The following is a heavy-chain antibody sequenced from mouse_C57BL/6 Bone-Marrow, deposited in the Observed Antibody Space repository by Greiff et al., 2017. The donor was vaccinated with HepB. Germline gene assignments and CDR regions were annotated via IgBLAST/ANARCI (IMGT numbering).Heavy chain of an antibody. CDR1: GYTFTSYG. Sequence: VQLQQSGAELARPGASVKLSCKASGYTFTSYGISWVKQRTGQGLEWIGEIYPRGGNTYYNEKFKGKATLTADKSSSTAYMELRSLTSEDSAVYFCARSRTTVVAPFAYWGQGTLVTVSA. D-gene: IGHD1-1*01. V-gene: IGHV1-81*01. CDR2: IYPRGGNT. J-gene: IGHJ3*01. CDR3: ARSRTTVVAPFAY.